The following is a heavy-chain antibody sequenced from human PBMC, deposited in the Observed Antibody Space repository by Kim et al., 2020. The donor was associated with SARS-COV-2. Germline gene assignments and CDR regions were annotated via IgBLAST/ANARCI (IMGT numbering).Heavy chain of an antibody. V-gene: IGHV3-9*01. CDR1: GFTFDDYA. Sequence: GGSLRLSCAASGFTFDDYAMHWVRQAPGKGLEWVSGISWNSGSIGYADSVKGRFTISRDNAKNSLYLQMNSLRAEDTALYYCAKDMRPIFGEVIGARGAAFDIWGQGTMVTVAS. J-gene: IGHJ3*02. CDR3: AKDMRPIFGEVIGARGAAFDI. D-gene: IGHD3-3*01. CDR2: ISWNSGSI.